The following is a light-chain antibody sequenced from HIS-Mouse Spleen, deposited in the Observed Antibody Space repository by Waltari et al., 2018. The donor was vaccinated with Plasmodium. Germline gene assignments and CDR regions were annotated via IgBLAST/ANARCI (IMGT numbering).Light chain of an antibody. CDR3: QQSYSTPPT. J-gene: IGKJ4*01. V-gene: IGKV1-39*01. CDR2: AAS. Sequence: DIQMTQSPSSLSASVGDRVTITCRASQSISSYLNWYQQKPGKAPKIRIYAASSLQSGVPSRFSGSGSGTDFTLTISSLQPEDFATYYCQQSYSTPPTFGGGTKVEIK. CDR1: QSISSY.